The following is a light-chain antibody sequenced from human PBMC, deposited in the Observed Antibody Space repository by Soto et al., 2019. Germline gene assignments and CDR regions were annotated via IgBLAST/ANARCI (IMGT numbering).Light chain of an antibody. V-gene: IGKV1-27*01. J-gene: IGKJ4*01. CDR2: AAS. Sequence: DIQVTQSPSSLSASVGDRVTITCRASLSIYNYLAWYQQKPGKVPKLLIYAASTLQSGVPSRFSGSGSGTDFTLTISSLQPEDVATYYCQKYNSAPLTFGGGTKVEIK. CDR1: LSIYNY. CDR3: QKYNSAPLT.